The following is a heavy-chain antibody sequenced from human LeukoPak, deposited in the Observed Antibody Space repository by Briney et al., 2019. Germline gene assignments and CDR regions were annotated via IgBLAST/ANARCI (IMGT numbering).Heavy chain of an antibody. CDR1: GFTFSSYG. D-gene: IGHD2-15*01. Sequence: GGSLRLSCAASGFTFSSYGMHWVRKAPGKGLEWVAVISYDGSNKYYADSVKGRFTISRDNSKNTLYLQMNSLRAEDTAVYYCAKDGGRGYCSGGSCYFDYWGQGTLVTVSS. CDR2: ISYDGSNK. V-gene: IGHV3-30*18. J-gene: IGHJ4*02. CDR3: AKDGGRGYCSGGSCYFDY.